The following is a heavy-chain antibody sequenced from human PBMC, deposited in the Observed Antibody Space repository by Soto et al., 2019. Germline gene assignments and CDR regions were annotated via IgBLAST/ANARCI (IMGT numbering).Heavy chain of an antibody. CDR1: EGTFNSYA. Sequence: SVKVSCKASEGTFNSYAIAWVRQAPGQGLEWMGGITPYYNTLNYAQKFQDRVTITADDSTNTVYMELSSLRSDDTAVYFCASGASRWYPYFFDSWAQGTLVTVSS. V-gene: IGHV1-69*13. J-gene: IGHJ4*02. D-gene: IGHD6-13*01. CDR2: ITPYYNTL. CDR3: ASGASRWYPYFFDS.